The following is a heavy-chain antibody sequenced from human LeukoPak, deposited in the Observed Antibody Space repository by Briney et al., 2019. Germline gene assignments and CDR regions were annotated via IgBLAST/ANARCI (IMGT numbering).Heavy chain of an antibody. CDR1: GFTFDDYA. CDR3: AKDMGSSGWYYFDY. J-gene: IGHJ4*02. V-gene: IGHV3-9*03. Sequence: PGRSLRLSCAASGFTFDDYAMHWVRQAPGKGVEWVSGISWNSGSIGYADSVKGRFTISRDNAKNSLYLQMNSLRAEDMALYYCAKDMGSSGWYYFDYWGQGTLVTVSS. D-gene: IGHD6-19*01. CDR2: ISWNSGSI.